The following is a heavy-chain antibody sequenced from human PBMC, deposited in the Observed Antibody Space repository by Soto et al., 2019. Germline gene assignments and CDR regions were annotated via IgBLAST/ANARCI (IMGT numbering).Heavy chain of an antibody. D-gene: IGHD3-22*01. V-gene: IGHV1-69*12. CDR1: GGTFSSYA. Sequence: QVQLVQSGAEVKKPGSSVKVSCKASGGTFSSYAISWVRQAPGQGLEWMGGIIPIFGTANYAQKFQGRVTIAADESTSTAYMELSSRRSEDTAVYYCARDQVTMTTVSLAFEIWGQGTMVTVSS. CDR3: ARDQVTMTTVSLAFEI. CDR2: IIPIFGTA. J-gene: IGHJ3*02.